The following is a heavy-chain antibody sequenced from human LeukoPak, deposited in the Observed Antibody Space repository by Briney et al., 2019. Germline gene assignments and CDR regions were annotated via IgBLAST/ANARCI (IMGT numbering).Heavy chain of an antibody. CDR2: IIPIFGTA. J-gene: IGHJ4*02. CDR1: GGTFSSYA. V-gene: IGHV1-69*13. CDR3: ASPYYYDSSGYYQTTYFDY. D-gene: IGHD3-22*01. Sequence: TVKVSCKASGGTFSSYAISWVRQAPGQGLEWMGGIIPIFGTANYAQKFQGRVTITADESTSTAYMELSSLRSEDTAVYYCASPYYYDSSGYYQTTYFDYWGQGTLVTVSS.